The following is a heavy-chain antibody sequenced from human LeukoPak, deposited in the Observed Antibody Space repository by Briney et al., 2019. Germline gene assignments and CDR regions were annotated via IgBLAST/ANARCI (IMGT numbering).Heavy chain of an antibody. CDR3: ARVRDRSGYFYLFDY. CDR1: GGSISSGSYY. D-gene: IGHD3-22*01. J-gene: IGHJ4*02. Sequence: SETLSLTCTVSGGSISSGSYYWSWIRQPAGKGLEWIGRIYTSGSTNYNPSLKSRVTISVDTSKNQFSLKLSSVTAADTAVYYCARVRDRSGYFYLFDYWGQGTLVTVSS. V-gene: IGHV4-61*02. CDR2: IYTSGST.